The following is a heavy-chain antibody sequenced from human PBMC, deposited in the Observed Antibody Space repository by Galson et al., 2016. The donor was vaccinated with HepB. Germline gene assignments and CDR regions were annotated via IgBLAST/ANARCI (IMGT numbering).Heavy chain of an antibody. CDR3: ASFGDWDYYGLDV. J-gene: IGHJ6*04. D-gene: IGHD3-16*01. V-gene: IGHV3-48*04. CDR1: GFTFSSYS. Sequence: SLRLSCAGSGFTFSSYSMNWVRQAPGKGLEWVAYISSSSGTIYYAASVKGRFAISRDNAKNSVFLQMSSLRAEDTALYYCASFGDWDYYGLDVWGKGTTVTVSS. CDR2: ISSSSGTI.